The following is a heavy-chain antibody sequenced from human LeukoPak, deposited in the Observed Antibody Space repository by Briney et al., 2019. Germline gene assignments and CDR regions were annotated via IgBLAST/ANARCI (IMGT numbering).Heavy chain of an antibody. D-gene: IGHD1-26*01. V-gene: IGHV3-30*02. CDR3: AKGRQWELPLDY. J-gene: IGHJ4*02. Sequence: PGGSLRLSCVASGFPFSNYGMHWVRQTPGKGLEWVAFIRDDGSKQYYLDSVKGRFTISRDDSKNTLYLQMNSLRAEDTAVYYCAKGRQWELPLDYWGQGTLVTVSS. CDR2: IRDDGSKQ. CDR1: GFPFSNYG.